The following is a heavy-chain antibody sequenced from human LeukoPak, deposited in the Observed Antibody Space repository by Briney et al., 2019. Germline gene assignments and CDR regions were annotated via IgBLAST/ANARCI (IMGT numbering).Heavy chain of an antibody. CDR1: GFTVSSNY. V-gene: IGHV3-66*01. CDR3: ARDTYYYDSSGHLSDFDY. Sequence: GGSLRLSCAASGFTVSSNYMSWVRQAPGKGLEGVSVIYSGGSTYYADSVKGRFTISRDNSKNTLYLQMNSLRAEDTAVYYCARDTYYYDSSGHLSDFDYWGQGTLVTVSS. D-gene: IGHD3-22*01. CDR2: IYSGGST. J-gene: IGHJ4*02.